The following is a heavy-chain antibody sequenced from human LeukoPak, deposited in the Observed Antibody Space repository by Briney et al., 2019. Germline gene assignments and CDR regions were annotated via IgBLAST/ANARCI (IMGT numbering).Heavy chain of an antibody. CDR3: AKEGYSHTSNYSDN. Sequence: PGGSLRLSCAASGFMFDDSAMHWVGQAPGKGLGWVSLISGDGVSTFYADSVKGRFTISRDNSKNSLSLQMDSLTTEDTALYYCAKEGYSHTSNYSDNWGQGILVTVSS. CDR2: ISGDGVST. D-gene: IGHD3-22*01. CDR1: GFMFDDSA. J-gene: IGHJ4*02. V-gene: IGHV3-43*02.